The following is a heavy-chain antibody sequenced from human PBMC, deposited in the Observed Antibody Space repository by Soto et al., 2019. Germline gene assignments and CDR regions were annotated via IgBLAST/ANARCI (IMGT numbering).Heavy chain of an antibody. Sequence: QVQLQESGPGLVKPSQTLSLTCTVSGGSISSVGYYWSWIRQHPGKGLEWIGYIYYSGSTYYNPSLKSRVTISVDMSKNQVSQKLISVTAADTAAYYCARDIYCGGDCYPGAFDIWGQGTMVTVSS. D-gene: IGHD2-21*02. V-gene: IGHV4-31*03. CDR3: ARDIYCGGDCYPGAFDI. J-gene: IGHJ3*02. CDR2: IYYSGST. CDR1: GGSISSVGYY.